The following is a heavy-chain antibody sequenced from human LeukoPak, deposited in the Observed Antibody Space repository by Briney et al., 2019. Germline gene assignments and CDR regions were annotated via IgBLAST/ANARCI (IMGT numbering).Heavy chain of an antibody. CDR1: VFTFSGYS. CDR2: IHSSGNT. J-gene: IGHJ4*02. D-gene: IGHD3-22*01. CDR3: ARDRTMTGDRGIDY. Sequence: GGSLRLSCAASVFTFSGYSMNWVRQAPGKGLDWVSAIHSSGNTYYADSVKGRVTISRDNAKNSLYLQMNSLRDEDTGIYYCARDRTMTGDRGIDYWGEGPPVTVSS. V-gene: IGHV3-21*01.